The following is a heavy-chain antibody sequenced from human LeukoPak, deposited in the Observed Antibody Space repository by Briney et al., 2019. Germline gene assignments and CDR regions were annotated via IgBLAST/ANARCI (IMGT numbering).Heavy chain of an antibody. D-gene: IGHD3-10*01. CDR2: IQFDGSKT. Sequence: PGGSLRLSCVASRFSFTSYGMHWVRQAPDKGLEWVAFIQFDGSKTSYADSVKGRFTISRDNAKNSLYLHMNSLRAEDTAVYYCARDLSSWSGSGSYYWGQGTLVTVSS. CDR3: ARDLSSWSGSGSYY. V-gene: IGHV3-30*02. CDR1: RFSFTSYG. J-gene: IGHJ4*02.